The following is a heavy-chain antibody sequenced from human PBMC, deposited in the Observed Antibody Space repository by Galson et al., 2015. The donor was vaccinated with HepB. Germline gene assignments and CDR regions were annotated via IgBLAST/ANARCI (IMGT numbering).Heavy chain of an antibody. J-gene: IGHJ6*02. CDR3: AKGGDDIRFLEWLLDRNGMDV. CDR2: IRGSGSRT. Sequence: SLRLSCAASGFTFSNYAMSWVRQAPGKGREWVSSIRGSGSRTYYADSVKGRLTISRDNSKNTLYLQMNSLRAEDTAVYYCAKGGDDIRFLEWLLDRNGMDVWGQGTTVTVSS. CDR1: GFTFSNYA. V-gene: IGHV3-23*01. D-gene: IGHD3-3*01.